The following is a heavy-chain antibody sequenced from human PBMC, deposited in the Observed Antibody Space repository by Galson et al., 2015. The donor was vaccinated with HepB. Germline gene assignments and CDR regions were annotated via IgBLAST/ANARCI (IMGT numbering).Heavy chain of an antibody. CDR2: ISSSSSTI. D-gene: IGHD3-16*01. CDR1: GFTFSSYS. Sequence: SLRLSCAASGFTFSSYSMNWVRQAPGKGLEWVSYISSSSSTIYYADSVKGRFTISRDNAKNSLYLQMNSLRAEDTAVYYCARDHYGWYFDLWGRGTLVTVSS. CDR3: ARDHYGWYFDL. J-gene: IGHJ2*01. V-gene: IGHV3-48*04.